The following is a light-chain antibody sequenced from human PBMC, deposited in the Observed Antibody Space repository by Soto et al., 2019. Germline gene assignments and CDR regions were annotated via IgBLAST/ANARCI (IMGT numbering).Light chain of an antibody. J-gene: IGLJ1*01. V-gene: IGLV1-40*01. Sequence: QSVLTQPPSVSGAPGQRVTISCTGTSSNIGAGYDVHWYQQLPGTAPKLLIYANINRPSGVPDRFSGSKSGTSASLVITGLQTDDEADYYCQSYDSRLSGYVFGFATKLTVL. CDR1: SSNIGAGYD. CDR2: ANI. CDR3: QSYDSRLSGYV.